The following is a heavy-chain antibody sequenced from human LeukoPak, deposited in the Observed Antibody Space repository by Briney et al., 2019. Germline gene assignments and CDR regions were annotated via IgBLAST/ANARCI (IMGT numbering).Heavy chain of an antibody. Sequence: GGSLRLSCTATGFNFGDYAITWVRQAPGKGLEWVSAISGSGGSTYYADSVKGRFTISRDNSKNTLYLQMNSLRAEDTAVYYCARDKRFLEWLNWDYYYYYYMDVWGKGTTVTVSS. CDR2: ISGSGGST. V-gene: IGHV3-23*01. D-gene: IGHD3-3*01. J-gene: IGHJ6*03. CDR1: GFNFGDYA. CDR3: ARDKRFLEWLNWDYYYYYYMDV.